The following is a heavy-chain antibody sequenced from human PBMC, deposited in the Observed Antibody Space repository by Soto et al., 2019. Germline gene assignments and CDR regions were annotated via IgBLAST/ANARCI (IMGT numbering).Heavy chain of an antibody. CDR2: IYSGGNT. V-gene: IGHV4-39*01. J-gene: IGHJ4*02. Sequence: QLQVQESGPGQVKPSQTLSLTCTVSGGSITSHHYYWGRIRQPPGKGLEWIGSIYSGGNTYYNPSLRSRLTIFVDTAKNLISLKLSSVTAADSAIYYCGSGPSTTWIDNWGLGTQVSVSS. CDR3: GSGPSTTWIDN. CDR1: GGSITSHHYY. D-gene: IGHD2-2*01.